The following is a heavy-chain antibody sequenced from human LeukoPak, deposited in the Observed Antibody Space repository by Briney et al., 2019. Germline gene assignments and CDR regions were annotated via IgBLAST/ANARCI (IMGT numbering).Heavy chain of an antibody. CDR3: ARDRVGYCSSTSCYHFDY. CDR2: IIPIFGTA. CDR1: GGTFSSYA. V-gene: IGHV1-69*06. D-gene: IGHD2-2*01. J-gene: IGHJ4*02. Sequence: GASVKVSCKASGGTFSSYAPSWVRPAPGQGLEWMGGIIPIFGTANYAQKFQGRVTITADKSTSTAYMELSSLRSEDTAVYYCARDRVGYCSSTSCYHFDYWGQGTLVTVSS.